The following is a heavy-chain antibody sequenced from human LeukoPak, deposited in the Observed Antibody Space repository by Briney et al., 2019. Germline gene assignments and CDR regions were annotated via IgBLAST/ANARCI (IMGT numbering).Heavy chain of an antibody. CDR2: IYYSGST. Sequence: PSETLSLTCTVSGGSISSYYWSWIRQPPGKGLEWIGYIYYSGSTNYNPSLKSRVTISVDTSKNQFSLKLSSVTAADTAVYYCARAIVGATGPYYYMDVWGKGTTVTVSS. V-gene: IGHV4-59*01. CDR3: ARAIVGATGPYYYMDV. CDR1: GGSISSYY. J-gene: IGHJ6*03. D-gene: IGHD1-26*01.